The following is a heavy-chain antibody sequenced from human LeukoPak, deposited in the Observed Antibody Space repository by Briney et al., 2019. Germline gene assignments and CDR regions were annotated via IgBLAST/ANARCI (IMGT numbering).Heavy chain of an antibody. D-gene: IGHD5-18*01. CDR3: ARHRGYGGDYDY. CDR2: IYPDDSDA. Sequence: GESLKISCKGSGYTFHNYWIAWVRQMPGKGLEWMGIIYPDDSDARYSPSFQGQVSISADKSTTTAYLQWSSLKASDTAMYYCARHRGYGGDYDYWGQGTLVTVSS. J-gene: IGHJ4*02. CDR1: GYTFHNYW. V-gene: IGHV5-51*01.